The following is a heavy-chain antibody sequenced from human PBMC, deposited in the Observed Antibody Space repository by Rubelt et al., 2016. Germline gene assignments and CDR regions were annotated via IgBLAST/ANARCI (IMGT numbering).Heavy chain of an antibody. J-gene: IGHJ5*02. D-gene: IGHD2-21*02. CDR2: VYYRGST. CDR1: GGSISSGGYY. CDR3: ARLIGYGGDPT. V-gene: IGHV4-31*03. Sequence: QVRLQESGPGLVRPSQTLSLTCTVSGGSISSGGYYWSWIRQHPGKGLEWIGRVYYRGSTNSNPSLTSRVTISVDTAKNQFSRKLSFVTAADTAVYYGARLIGYGGDPTWGQGTLVTVSA.